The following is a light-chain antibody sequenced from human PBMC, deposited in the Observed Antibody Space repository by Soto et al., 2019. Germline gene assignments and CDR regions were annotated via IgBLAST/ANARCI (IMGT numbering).Light chain of an antibody. V-gene: IGLV2-23*01. CDR1: ASDVGTYKF. CDR2: ADT. CDR3: CSYAGSSTYV. Sequence: QSALTQPASVSGSPGQSITFSCTGTASDVGTYKFVSWYQHYPGKAPKVIIYADTKRPPGVSDRFSGSKSGNTASLTISGLQAEDEADYDCCSYAGSSTYVFGTGTKLTVL. J-gene: IGLJ1*01.